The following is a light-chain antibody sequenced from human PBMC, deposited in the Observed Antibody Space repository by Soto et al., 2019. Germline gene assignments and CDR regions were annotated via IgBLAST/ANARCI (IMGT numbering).Light chain of an antibody. CDR2: EVT. J-gene: IGLJ1*01. CDR1: RSDVGAYNY. Sequence: QSVLTQPASVSGSPGQSIAISCTVTRSDVGAYNYVSWYQQHPGKAPKLMISEVTNRPSGVSDRFSGSKSGNTASLTISGLQAEDEADYYCSSFTSRFTFVFGTGTKVTLL. CDR3: SSFTSRFTFV. V-gene: IGLV2-14*01.